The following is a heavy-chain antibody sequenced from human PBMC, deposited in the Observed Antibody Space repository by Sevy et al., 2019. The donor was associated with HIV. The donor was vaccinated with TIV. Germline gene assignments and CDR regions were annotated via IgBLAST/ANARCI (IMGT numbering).Heavy chain of an antibody. CDR2: ISSSSSTI. V-gene: IGHV3-48*01. J-gene: IGHJ6*02. Sequence: GGSLRLSCAASGFTFSSYSMNWVRQAPGKGLEWVSYISSSSSTIYYADSVKGRFTISRDNAKNSLYLQMNSLRAEDTAVYYCARDDGTDYYYGMDVWGQGTTVTVSS. CDR3: ARDDGTDYYYGMDV. CDR1: GFTFSSYS.